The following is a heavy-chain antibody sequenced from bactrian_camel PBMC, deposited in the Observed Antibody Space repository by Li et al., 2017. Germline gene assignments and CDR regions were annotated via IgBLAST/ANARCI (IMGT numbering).Heavy chain of an antibody. V-gene: IGHV3S28*01. CDR2: IDADGLAT. CDR1: GFIFGASY. Sequence: QLVESGGGLVQPGGSLRLSCAASGFIFGASYMGWVRQVPGKERDGVAAIDADGLATASVDSVKGRFTISRDNAKDTLYLQMNSLKPEDTAMYYCAADARCISNPGRQLTLALYTYWSQGTQVTVS. CDR3: AADARCISNPGRQLTLALYTY. D-gene: IGHD1*01. J-gene: IGHJ4*01.